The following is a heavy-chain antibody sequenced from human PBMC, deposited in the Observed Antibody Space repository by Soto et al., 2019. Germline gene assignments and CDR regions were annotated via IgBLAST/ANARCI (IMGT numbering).Heavy chain of an antibody. CDR2: ISSSSSYI. J-gene: IGHJ4*02. Sequence: GGSLRLSCAASGFTFSSYSMNWVRQAPGKGLEWVSSISSSSSYIYYADSVKGRFTISRDNAKNSVYLQMNSLRAEDTAVYYCASRPGYSSSGDPRGGYYFDYWGQGTLVTVSS. CDR1: GFTFSSYS. D-gene: IGHD6-13*01. CDR3: ASRPGYSSSGDPRGGYYFDY. V-gene: IGHV3-21*01.